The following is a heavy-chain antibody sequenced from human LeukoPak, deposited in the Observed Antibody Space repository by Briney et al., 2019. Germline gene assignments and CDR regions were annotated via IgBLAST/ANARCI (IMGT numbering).Heavy chain of an antibody. CDR1: GDSISSYY. CDR3: ARDVWYYDSSGSNPFDY. D-gene: IGHD3-22*01. V-gene: IGHV4-4*07. Sequence: SETLSLTCTVSGDSISSYYWSWIRQPAGKGLEWIGHIYTSGSTNYNPSLKSRVTMSVDTSKNQFSLRLSSVTAADTAVYYFARDVWYYDSSGSNPFDYWGQGILVTVSS. CDR2: IYTSGST. J-gene: IGHJ4*02.